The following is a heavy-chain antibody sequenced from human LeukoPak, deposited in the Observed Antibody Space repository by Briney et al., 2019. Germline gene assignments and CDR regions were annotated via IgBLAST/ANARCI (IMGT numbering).Heavy chain of an antibody. V-gene: IGHV4-31*01. Sequence: SETLSLTCTVSGGSISIGGYYWSWIRQRPGKGLEWVGFICYSGSTYYNPSLRSQVTISVDTSKNQFSLKLRSVTAPAPALYYCARRQYDCLWGRDSRKTTCDYWGEGTLVTVSS. CDR3: ARRQYDCLWGRDSRKTTCDY. CDR1: GGSISIGGYY. J-gene: IGHJ4*02. D-gene: IGHD3-16*01. CDR2: ICYSGST.